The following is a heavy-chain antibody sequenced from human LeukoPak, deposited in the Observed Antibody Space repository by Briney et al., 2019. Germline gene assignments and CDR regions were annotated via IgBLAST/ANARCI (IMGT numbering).Heavy chain of an antibody. CDR3: ARVRGYYYSSGYFDY. V-gene: IGHV1-18*01. Sequence: ASVKVSCKASGYTFTSYGISWVRQAPGQGLEWMGWISAYNGNTNYAQKLQGRVTMTTDTSTSTAYMELRSLRSDDTAVYYCARVRGYYYSSGYFDYWGQGTLVTVSS. D-gene: IGHD3-22*01. CDR2: ISAYNGNT. J-gene: IGHJ4*02. CDR1: GYTFTSYG.